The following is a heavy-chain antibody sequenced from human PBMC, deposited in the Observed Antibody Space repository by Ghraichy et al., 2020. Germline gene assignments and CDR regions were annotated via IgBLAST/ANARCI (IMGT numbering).Heavy chain of an antibody. CDR2: TRNKANSYTT. CDR3: ARDWSNWYFDL. V-gene: IGHV3-72*01. CDR1: GFTFSDHY. J-gene: IGHJ2*01. Sequence: GGSLRLSCAASGFTFSDHYMDWVRQAPGKGLEWVGRTRNKANSYTTEYAASVKGRFTISRDDSKNSLYLQMNSLKTEDTAVYYCARDWSNWYFDLWGRGTLVTVSS.